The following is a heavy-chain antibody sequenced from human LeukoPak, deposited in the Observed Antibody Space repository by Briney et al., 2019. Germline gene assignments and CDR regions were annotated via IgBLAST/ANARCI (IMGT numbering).Heavy chain of an antibody. V-gene: IGHV1-2*02. J-gene: IGHJ4*02. D-gene: IGHD2-15*01. CDR1: GYTFTTYA. CDR2: INPNSGGT. CDR3: ARAGYCSDGKCYTFDY. Sequence: ASVKVSCKASGYTFTTYAMNWVRQAPGQGLEWMGWINPNSGGTDCAQRFQGRVTMTRDTSITMLYMEMSSLTPDDTAVYYCARAGYCSDGKCYTFDYWGQGTLVTVSS.